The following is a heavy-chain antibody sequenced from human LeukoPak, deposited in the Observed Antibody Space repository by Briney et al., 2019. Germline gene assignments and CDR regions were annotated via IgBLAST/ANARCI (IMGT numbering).Heavy chain of an antibody. CDR3: ARAENPYSSGWYNFDY. J-gene: IGHJ4*02. V-gene: IGHV3-30*14. D-gene: IGHD6-19*01. CDR2: ISYDGSNK. Sequence: GRSLRLSCAASGFTFSSYAMHWVRQAPGKGLEWVAVISYDGSNKYYADSVKGRFTISRDNSKNTLYLQMNSLRAEDTAVYYCARAENPYSSGWYNFDYWGQGTLVTVSS. CDR1: GFTFSSYA.